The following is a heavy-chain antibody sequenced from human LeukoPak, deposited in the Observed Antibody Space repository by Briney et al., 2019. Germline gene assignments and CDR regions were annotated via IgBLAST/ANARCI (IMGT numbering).Heavy chain of an antibody. CDR3: ARLVTMVPFYAFDI. CDR2: INPNSGGT. V-gene: IGHV1-2*02. CDR1: GYTFTGYY. J-gene: IGHJ3*02. D-gene: IGHD3-10*01. Sequence: GASVKVSCKASGYTFTGYYMHWVRQAPGQGLEWMGWINPNSGGTNYAQKFQGRVTMTRDTSISTAYMELSRLRSDDTAVYYCARLVTMVPFYAFDIWGQGTMVTVSS.